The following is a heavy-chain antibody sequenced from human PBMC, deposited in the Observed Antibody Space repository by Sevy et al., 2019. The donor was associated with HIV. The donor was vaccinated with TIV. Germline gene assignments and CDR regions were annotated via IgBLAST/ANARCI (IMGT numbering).Heavy chain of an antibody. J-gene: IGHJ4*02. V-gene: IGHV1-2*02. CDR1: GYTFTGYY. Sequence: ASVKVSCKASGYTFTGYYMHWVRQAPGQGLEWMGWINPNSGGTNYAQKFQGRVTMTRETSISTAYMELSRLRSDDTAVYYCARDFGYGDYSPFDYWGQGTLVTVSS. CDR3: ARDFGYGDYSPFDY. D-gene: IGHD4-17*01. CDR2: INPNSGGT.